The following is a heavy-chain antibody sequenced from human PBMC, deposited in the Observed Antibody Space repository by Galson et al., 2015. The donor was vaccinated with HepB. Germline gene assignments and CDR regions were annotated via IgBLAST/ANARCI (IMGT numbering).Heavy chain of an antibody. CDR2: ISSSSSYI. D-gene: IGHD6-13*01. CDR1: GFTFSSYS. J-gene: IGHJ6*02. CDR3: ARDRAKQQLVPGGVDV. Sequence: SLRLACAASGFTFSSYSMNWVRQAPGKGLEWVSSISSSSSYIYYADSVKGRFTISRDNAKNSLYLQMNSLRAEDTAVYYCARDRAKQQLVPGGVDVWGQGTTVTVSS. V-gene: IGHV3-21*01.